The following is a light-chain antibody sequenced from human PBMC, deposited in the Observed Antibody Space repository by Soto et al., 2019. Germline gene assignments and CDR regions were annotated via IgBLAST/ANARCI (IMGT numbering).Light chain of an antibody. CDR2: GAS. J-gene: IGKJ2*01. Sequence: EIVLTQSPGSLPLSPRERATLSCRASQSVTSSHLAWYQQKPGQAPRLLIYGASRRATGIPDRFSGSGSGTDFTLTISRLEPEDSAMYYCQQYGSSTYTFGQGTKVEIK. CDR1: QSVTSSH. CDR3: QQYGSSTYT. V-gene: IGKV3-20*01.